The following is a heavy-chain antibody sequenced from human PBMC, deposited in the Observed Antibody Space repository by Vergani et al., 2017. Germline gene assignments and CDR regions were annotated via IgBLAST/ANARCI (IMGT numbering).Heavy chain of an antibody. CDR2: IWYDGSNK. CDR3: ARWGNEKRLDS. D-gene: IGHD1-1*01. Sequence: QVHVVKRKGRGETPGRSLTLSCVASGFTFSSHGMHWVRQAPGKGLEWVAVIWYDGSNKYYGDSVKGRFTISRDNSKNTLYLQMNSLRVEDTAVYYCARWGNEKRLDSWGQGTLVTVS. V-gene: IGHV3-33*01. J-gene: IGHJ5*01. CDR1: GFTFSSHG.